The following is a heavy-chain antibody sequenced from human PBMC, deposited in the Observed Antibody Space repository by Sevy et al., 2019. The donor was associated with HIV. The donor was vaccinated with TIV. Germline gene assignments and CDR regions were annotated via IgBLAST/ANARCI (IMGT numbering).Heavy chain of an antibody. J-gene: IGHJ4*02. CDR2: ISHDGSNK. V-gene: IGHV3-30*04. CDR3: ARALSTWYYFDY. CDR1: GFIFNNYA. Sequence: GGSLRLSCAVSGFIFNNYAMHWVRQAPGKGLEWAAGISHDGSNKYYGDSVKGRFIISRDNSKNTVYLQMNSLRAEDTAVYYCARALSTWYYFDYWGQGTLVTVSS. D-gene: IGHD6-13*01.